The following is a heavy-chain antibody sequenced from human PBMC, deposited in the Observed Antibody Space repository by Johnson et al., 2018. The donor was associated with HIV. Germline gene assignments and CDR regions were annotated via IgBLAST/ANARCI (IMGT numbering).Heavy chain of an antibody. D-gene: IGHD6-6*01. J-gene: IGHJ3*02. V-gene: IGHV3-33*06. CDR1: GFTFSSYG. Sequence: QVQLVESGGGVVQPGRSLRLSCAASGFTFSSYGMHWVRQAPGKGLEWVAVIWYDGSNKYYADDVKGRFTISRDNSKNTLYLQMNSLRAEDTAVYYCAKDQASIAARPDAFDIWGQGTMVTVSS. CDR2: IWYDGSNK. CDR3: AKDQASIAARPDAFDI.